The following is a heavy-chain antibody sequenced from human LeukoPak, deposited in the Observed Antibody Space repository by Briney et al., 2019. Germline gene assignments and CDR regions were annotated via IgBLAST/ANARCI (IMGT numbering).Heavy chain of an antibody. CDR3: AKDSGLSGSEPYFDY. D-gene: IGHD3-22*01. CDR1: GFSFDAYA. Sequence: HPGGSLRLSCAASGFSFDAYAMHWVRQAPGKGLEWVSGISWNTYNIDYADSVKGRFTISRDNAKNSLYLQMNSLKAEDTALYFCAKDSGLSGSEPYFDYWGQGTLVTVSS. J-gene: IGHJ4*02. V-gene: IGHV3-9*01. CDR2: ISWNTYNI.